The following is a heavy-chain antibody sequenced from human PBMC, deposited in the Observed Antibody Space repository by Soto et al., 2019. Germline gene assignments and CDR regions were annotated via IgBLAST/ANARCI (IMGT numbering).Heavy chain of an antibody. CDR3: ARGSTDSYPGSRIFDF. J-gene: IGHJ4*02. Sequence: GGSLRLSCAASGFTFSSYWMSWVRQAPGKGREWVANIKQDGSEKYYVDCVRGRFVISRDNSKKTLYLQMTSLTAEDSAMYYCARGSTDSYPGSRIFDFWGRGTLVTVSS. CDR1: GFTFSSYW. CDR2: IKQDGSEK. V-gene: IGHV3-7*03. D-gene: IGHD3-10*01.